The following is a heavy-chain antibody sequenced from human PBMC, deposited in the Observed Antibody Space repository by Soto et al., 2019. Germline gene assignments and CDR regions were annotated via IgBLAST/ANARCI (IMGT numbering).Heavy chain of an antibody. Sequence: GGSLRLSCAASGFTFSSYAMSWVRQAPGKGLEWVSSISGGGDSTYYGDSVKGRFTISRDNSKNMLYLQMNSLRAEDTAVYYCARMHLVVVIAIQGYFEYWAQGTLVTVSS. V-gene: IGHV3-23*01. J-gene: IGHJ4*02. CDR2: ISGGGDST. CDR3: ARMHLVVVIAIQGYFEY. CDR1: GFTFSSYA. D-gene: IGHD2-21*01.